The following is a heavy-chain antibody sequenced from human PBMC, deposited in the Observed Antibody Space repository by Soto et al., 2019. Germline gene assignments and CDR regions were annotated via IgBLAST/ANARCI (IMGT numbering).Heavy chain of an antibody. CDR3: AKGTTGYSSGWTADY. V-gene: IGHV3-23*01. J-gene: IGHJ4*02. CDR2: ISGSGGST. CDR1: GFTFSSYA. Sequence: GGSLRLSCAASGFTFSSYAMSWVRQAPGKGLEWVSAISGSGGSTYYADSVKGRFTISRDNSKNTLYLQMNSLRAEDTAVYYCAKGTTGYSSGWTADYWGQGTLVTVYS. D-gene: IGHD6-19*01.